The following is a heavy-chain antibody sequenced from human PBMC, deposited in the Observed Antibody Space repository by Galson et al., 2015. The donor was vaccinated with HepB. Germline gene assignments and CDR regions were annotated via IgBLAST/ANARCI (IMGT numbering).Heavy chain of an antibody. J-gene: IGHJ6*03. Sequence: ETLSLTCTVSGGSISSYYWSWIRQPPGKGLEWIGYIYYSGSTNYNPSLKSRVTISVDTSKNQFSLKLSSVTAADTAVYYCARAVDDIVVVPAARPPDTYYYYYMDVWGKGTTFTVSS. CDR3: ARAVDDIVVVPAARPPDTYYYYYMDV. D-gene: IGHD2-2*02. V-gene: IGHV4-59*01. CDR1: GGSISSYY. CDR2: IYYSGST.